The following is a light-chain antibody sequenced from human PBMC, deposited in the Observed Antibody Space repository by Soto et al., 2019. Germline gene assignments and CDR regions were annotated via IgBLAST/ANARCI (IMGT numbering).Light chain of an antibody. CDR3: AAWDDSLNGWV. V-gene: IGLV2-14*01. Sequence: QSVLTQPASVSGSPGQSITISCTGTSHDIGNYNYVSWYQHHPGKAPKLIIYEVTDRPSGVSNRFSASKSGNTASLTISGLQAEDEADYYCAAWDDSLNGWVFGGGTKLTVL. J-gene: IGLJ3*02. CDR2: EVT. CDR1: SHDIGNYNY.